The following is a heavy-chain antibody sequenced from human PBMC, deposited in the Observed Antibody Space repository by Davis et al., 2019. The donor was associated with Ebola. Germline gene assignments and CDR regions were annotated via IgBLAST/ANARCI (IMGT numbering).Heavy chain of an antibody. J-gene: IGHJ4*02. CDR3: TYSGYGGIDY. D-gene: IGHD5-12*01. CDR2: IRSKANSYAT. Sequence: GESLKISCAASGFTFSGSVMHWVRQASGKGLEWVGRIRSKANSYATAYAASVKGRFTISRDDSKNTAYLQMNSLKTEDTAVYYCTYSGYGGIDYWGQGTLVTVSS. CDR1: GFTFSGSV. V-gene: IGHV3-73*01.